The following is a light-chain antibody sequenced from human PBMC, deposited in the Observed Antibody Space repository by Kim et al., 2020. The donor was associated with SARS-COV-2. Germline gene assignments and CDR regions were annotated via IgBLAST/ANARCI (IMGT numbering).Light chain of an antibody. CDR3: SSYTSSSTWV. J-gene: IGLJ3*02. Sequence: GQSITISCTGTSSYIGGYNYVSWYQQHPGKAPKVMTYDVSRRPSGVSNRFSGSKSGNTASLTISGLQAEDEADYYCSSYTSSSTWVFGGGTKLTVL. CDR2: DVS. CDR1: SSYIGGYNY. V-gene: IGLV2-14*04.